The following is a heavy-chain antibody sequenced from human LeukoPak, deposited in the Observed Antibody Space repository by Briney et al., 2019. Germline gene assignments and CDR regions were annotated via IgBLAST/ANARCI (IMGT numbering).Heavy chain of an antibody. CDR3: ARAVAQDFDY. CDR2: INPGSGET. V-gene: IGHV1-46*01. Sequence: ASVKVSCKASGYTFTDYWIHWVRQAPGEGLDWMGMINPGSGETRYAQSFQGRVTMTRDTSTTSVNMELSSLRSEDTAVYYCARAVAQDFDYGGQGTLVTVSS. J-gene: IGHJ4*02. CDR1: GYTFTDYW.